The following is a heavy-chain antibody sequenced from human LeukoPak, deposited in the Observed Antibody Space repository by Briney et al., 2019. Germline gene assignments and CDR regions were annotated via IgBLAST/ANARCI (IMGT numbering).Heavy chain of an antibody. J-gene: IGHJ5*02. Sequence: GGSLRLSCAASGFTFSSYSMNWVRQAPGKGLECVSSISSSSSYIYYADSVKGRFTISRDNAKNSLYLQMNSLRAEDTAVYYCARGPHYKYCSSTSCYGWFDPWGQGTLVTVSS. CDR2: ISSSSSYI. CDR1: GFTFSSYS. V-gene: IGHV3-21*01. CDR3: ARGPHYKYCSSTSCYGWFDP. D-gene: IGHD2-2*01.